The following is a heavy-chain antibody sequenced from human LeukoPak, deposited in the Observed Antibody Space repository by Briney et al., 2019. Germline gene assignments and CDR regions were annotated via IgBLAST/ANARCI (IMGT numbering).Heavy chain of an antibody. CDR3: AREMGQLVPKYFDY. D-gene: IGHD6-13*01. CDR2: IYTSGST. CDR1: GGSISSGSYY. Sequence: PSETLSLTCTVSGGSISSGSYYWSWIRQPAGKGLEWIGRIYTSGSTNYNPSLKSRVTISVDTSKNQFSLKLSSVTAADTAVYYCAREMGQLVPKYFDYWDQGTLVTVSS. V-gene: IGHV4-61*02. J-gene: IGHJ4*02.